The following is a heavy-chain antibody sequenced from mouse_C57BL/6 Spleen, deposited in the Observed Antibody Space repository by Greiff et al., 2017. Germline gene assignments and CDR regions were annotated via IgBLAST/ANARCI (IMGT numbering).Heavy chain of an antibody. CDR3: ARQEGNLYCDV. CDR2: ISSGGSYT. J-gene: IGHJ1*03. V-gene: IGHV5-6*01. CDR1: GFTFSSYG. Sequence: VQLKQSGGDLVKPGGSLKLSCAASGFTFSSYGMSWVRQTPDKRLEWVATISSGGSYTYYPDSVKGRFTISRDNAKNTLYLQMSSLKSEDTAMYYCARQEGNLYCDVWGTGTTVTVSS.